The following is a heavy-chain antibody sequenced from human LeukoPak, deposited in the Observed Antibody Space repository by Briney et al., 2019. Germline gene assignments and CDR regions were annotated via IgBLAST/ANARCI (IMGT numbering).Heavy chain of an antibody. J-gene: IGHJ4*02. CDR2: ISSSGSAE. CDR1: GFTFSDYY. D-gene: IGHD2-21*01. CDR3: AKDQAAYCGGDCYSGFDY. V-gene: IGHV3-11*04. Sequence: GGSLRLSCAASGFTFSDYYMSWMRQAPGKGLEWVSFISSSGSAEYYADSVKGRFTISRDNSKNTLYLQMNSLRAEDTAVYYCAKDQAAYCGGDCYSGFDYWGQGTLVTVSS.